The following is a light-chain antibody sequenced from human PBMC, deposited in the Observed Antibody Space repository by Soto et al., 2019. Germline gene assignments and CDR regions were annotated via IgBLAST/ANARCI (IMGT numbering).Light chain of an antibody. J-gene: IGKJ1*01. CDR1: QSVSSY. Sequence: EIVLTQSPATLSLSPGERATLSCRASQSVSSYLAWYQQKPGQAPRLLIYDASNRATGIPARFSGSGSGTNFTLTISSLEPEEFAVYYCQQRSNSWTFGQGTKVDIK. CDR3: QQRSNSWT. V-gene: IGKV3-11*01. CDR2: DAS.